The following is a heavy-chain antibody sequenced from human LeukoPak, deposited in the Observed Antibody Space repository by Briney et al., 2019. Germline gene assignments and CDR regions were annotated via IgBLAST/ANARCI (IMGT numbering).Heavy chain of an antibody. CDR2: ICGSGGST. D-gene: IGHD3-10*01. J-gene: IGHJ4*02. CDR1: GFTFSSSA. Sequence: GGSLRLSCAASGFTFSSSAMSWVRQAPGKGLEWVSTICGSGGSTYSADSVKGRFTISRDNSKNTLYLQMNSLRAEDTAIYYCAKDLPGGYGSGSYYNGLDYWGQGTLVTVSS. CDR3: AKDLPGGYGSGSYYNGLDY. V-gene: IGHV3-23*01.